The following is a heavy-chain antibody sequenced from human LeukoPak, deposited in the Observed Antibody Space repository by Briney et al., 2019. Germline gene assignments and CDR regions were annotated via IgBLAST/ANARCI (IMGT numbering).Heavy chain of an antibody. CDR1: GGSFSGHY. CDR3: ARRGPSGSYSYFDY. Sequence: PSETLSLTCAVYGGSFSGHYWSWIRQPPGKGLEWIGEINHSGSTNYNPSLKSRVTISVDTSKNQFSLKLSSVTAADTAVYYCARRGPSGSYSYFDYWGQGTLVTVSS. D-gene: IGHD3-10*01. CDR2: INHSGST. V-gene: IGHV4-34*01. J-gene: IGHJ4*02.